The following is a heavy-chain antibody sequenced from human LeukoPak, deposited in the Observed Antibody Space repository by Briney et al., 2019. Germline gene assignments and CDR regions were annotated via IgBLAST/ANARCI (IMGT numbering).Heavy chain of an antibody. J-gene: IGHJ6*03. CDR2: INWNGGST. D-gene: IGHD6-13*01. Sequence: GGSLRLSCAASGFTFDDYGMSWVRHAPGKGLEWVSGINWNGGSTGYADSVKGRFTISRDNAKNSLYLQMNSLRAEDTALYYCARLPYSSSWYRYYYMDVWGKGTTVTVSS. CDR3: ARLPYSSSWYRYYYMDV. CDR1: GFTFDDYG. V-gene: IGHV3-20*04.